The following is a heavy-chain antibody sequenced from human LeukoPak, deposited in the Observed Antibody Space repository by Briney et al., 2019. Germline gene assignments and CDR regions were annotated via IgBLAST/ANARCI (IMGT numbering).Heavy chain of an antibody. V-gene: IGHV4-34*01. Sequence: SETLSLTCAVYGGSFSGYYWSWIRRPPGKGLEWIGEINHSGSTNYNPSLKSRVTISVDTSKNQFSLKLSSVTAADTAVYYCAKPTVVTRYWYFDLWGRGTLVTVSS. CDR1: GGSFSGYY. J-gene: IGHJ2*01. CDR3: AKPTVVTRYWYFDL. D-gene: IGHD4-23*01. CDR2: INHSGST.